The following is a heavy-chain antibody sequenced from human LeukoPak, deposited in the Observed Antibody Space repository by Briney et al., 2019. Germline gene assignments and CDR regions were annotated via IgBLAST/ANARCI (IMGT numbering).Heavy chain of an antibody. Sequence: GGSLRLSCAASEFTVSTNHMSWVRQAPGKGLEWVSIIYSGGSTFYADSVKGRFTISRDNSKNTVYLQMNSLRAGDTAVYYCARGPYDSSGYRFDYWGQGTLVTVSS. CDR3: ARGPYDSSGYRFDY. CDR2: IYSGGST. V-gene: IGHV3-66*01. CDR1: EFTVSTNH. J-gene: IGHJ4*02. D-gene: IGHD3-22*01.